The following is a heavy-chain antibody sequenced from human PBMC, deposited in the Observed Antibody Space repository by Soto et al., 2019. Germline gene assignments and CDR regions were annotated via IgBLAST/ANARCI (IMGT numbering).Heavy chain of an antibody. CDR1: GFTFSDYY. CDR3: ASERGSAYMDV. Sequence: GGSLRLSCAASGFTFSDYYMSWIRQAPGKGLEWVSYISSSGSTIYYADSVKGRFTISRDNAKNTLYLQMNSLRAEDTAVYYCASERGSAYMDVWGKGTTVTVSS. J-gene: IGHJ6*03. CDR2: ISSSGSTI. D-gene: IGHD5-12*01. V-gene: IGHV3-11*04.